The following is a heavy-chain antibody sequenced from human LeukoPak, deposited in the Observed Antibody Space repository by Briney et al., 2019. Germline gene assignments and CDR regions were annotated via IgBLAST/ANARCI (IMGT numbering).Heavy chain of an antibody. CDR3: ARDAIVDGRFDP. J-gene: IGHJ5*02. CDR1: GFTFSSFE. V-gene: IGHV3-48*03. D-gene: IGHD2-21*01. Sequence: GGSLRLSCAASGFTFSSFEMNWVRQAPGKGLEWLSYISSGGATTYYADSVKGRFTISRDNAKSSLYLQMDSLRAEDTAVYFCARDAIVDGRFDPWGQGTLVTVSS. CDR2: ISSGGATT.